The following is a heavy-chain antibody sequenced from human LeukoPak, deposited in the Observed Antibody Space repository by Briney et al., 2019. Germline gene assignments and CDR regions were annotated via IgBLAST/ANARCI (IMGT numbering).Heavy chain of an antibody. D-gene: IGHD6-13*01. V-gene: IGHV4-4*07. Sequence: SETLSLTCTVSGGSISSYYWSWIRQPAGKGLEWIGRIYTSGSTNYNPSLKSRVTMSVDTSKNHFSLKLSSVTAADTAVYYCARVSQAAAGYDAFDIWGQGTMVTVSS. CDR2: IYTSGST. CDR3: ARVSQAAAGYDAFDI. CDR1: GGSISSYY. J-gene: IGHJ3*02.